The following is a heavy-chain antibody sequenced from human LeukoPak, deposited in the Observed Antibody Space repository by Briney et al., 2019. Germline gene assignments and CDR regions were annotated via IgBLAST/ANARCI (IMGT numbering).Heavy chain of an antibody. CDR3: ARVPYSSSNEYFQH. CDR2: IKSKTDGGTT. J-gene: IGHJ1*01. Sequence: GGSLRLSCAASGFTFSNAWMSWVRQAPGKGLEWVGRIKSKTDGGTTDYAAPVKGRFTISRDNSKNSLYLQMNSLRAEDTAVYYCARVPYSSSNEYFQHWGQGTLVTVSS. D-gene: IGHD6-6*01. CDR1: GFTFSNAW. V-gene: IGHV3-15*01.